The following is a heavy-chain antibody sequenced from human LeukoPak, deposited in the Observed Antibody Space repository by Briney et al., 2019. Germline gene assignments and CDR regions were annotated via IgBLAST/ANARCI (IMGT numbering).Heavy chain of an antibody. CDR2: INHSGST. CDR1: GGSLSGYY. J-gene: IGHJ5*02. CDR3: ARNARCSSTSCYGGRVWFDP. D-gene: IGHD2-2*01. V-gene: IGHV4-34*01. Sequence: SETRSLTCAVYGGSLSGYYWSWIRQPPGKGLEWIGEINHSGSTNYNPSPKSRVTISVDTSKNQFSLKLSSVTAADTAVYYCARNARCSSTSCYGGRVWFDPWGQGTLVTVSS.